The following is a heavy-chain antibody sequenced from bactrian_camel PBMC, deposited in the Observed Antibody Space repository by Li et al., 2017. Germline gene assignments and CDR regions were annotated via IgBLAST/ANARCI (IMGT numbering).Heavy chain of an antibody. CDR2: TSSDGNP. CDR1: GFSLDDPVD. J-gene: IGHJ4*01. CDR3: ANYWRNSFNY. D-gene: IGHD1*01. V-gene: IGHV3S53*01. Sequence: VESGGGSARAGETLTLSCTISGFSLDDPVDIGWYRRVEENDCELVARTSSDGNPYYDNFVKGRFTTSRDNAKNTVYLQLNSLKTEDMAMYYCANYWRNSFNYWGQGTQVTV.